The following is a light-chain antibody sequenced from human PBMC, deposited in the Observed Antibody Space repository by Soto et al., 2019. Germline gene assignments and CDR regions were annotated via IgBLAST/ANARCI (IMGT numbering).Light chain of an antibody. Sequence: QPVLTQPPSASGTPGQRVTISCSGSSSNIGSNYVYWYQQLPGTAPKLLIYRNTQRPSGVPDRFSGSKSGTSASLAISGLRSEDEADYYCAAWDDSMSGVFGGGTKLTVL. J-gene: IGLJ3*02. CDR2: RNT. CDR1: SSNIGSNY. V-gene: IGLV1-47*01. CDR3: AAWDDSMSGV.